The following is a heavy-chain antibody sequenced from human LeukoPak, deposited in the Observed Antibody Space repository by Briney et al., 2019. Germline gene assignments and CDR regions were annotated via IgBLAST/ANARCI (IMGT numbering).Heavy chain of an antibody. V-gene: IGHV3-23*01. CDR1: GFTFSSYA. CDR2: ISGSGGST. J-gene: IGHJ4*02. D-gene: IGHD3-16*01. CDR3: ANFLGELRANYFDY. Sequence: GGSLRLSCAASGFTFSSYAMSWVRHAPGKGLEWVSAISGSGGSTYYADSVKGRFAISRDNSKNTLYLQMNSLRAEDTAVYYCANFLGELRANYFDYWGQGTLVTVSS.